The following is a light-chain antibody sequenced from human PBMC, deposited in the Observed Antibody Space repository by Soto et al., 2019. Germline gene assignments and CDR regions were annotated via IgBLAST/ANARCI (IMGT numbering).Light chain of an antibody. Sequence: QSALTQPASVSGSPGQSITISYTGTSSDVGGYNYVSWYQHHPGKVPKLMIYEVSNRPSGISNRFSGSKSGNTASLTISGLQSEDEADYYCSSYTTSYTQVFGGGTKLTVL. CDR1: SSDVGGYNY. J-gene: IGLJ2*01. V-gene: IGLV2-14*01. CDR3: SSYTTSYTQV. CDR2: EVS.